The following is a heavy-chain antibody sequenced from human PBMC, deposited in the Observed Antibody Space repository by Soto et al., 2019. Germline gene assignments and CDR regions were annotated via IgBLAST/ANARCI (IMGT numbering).Heavy chain of an antibody. CDR3: ARMYDASGNNWFDP. J-gene: IGHJ5*02. CDR2: IYYSGST. Sequence: QVQLQESGPGLAKPSETLSLTCTVSGGSISSGGYYWSWIRQHPGKGLEWIGYIYYSGSTYYNPSLKSRIIISVDTSKNQCSLKLSSVTAADTALYYCARMYDASGNNWFDPWGQGTLVTVSS. D-gene: IGHD3-22*01. CDR1: GGSISSGGYY. V-gene: IGHV4-31*03.